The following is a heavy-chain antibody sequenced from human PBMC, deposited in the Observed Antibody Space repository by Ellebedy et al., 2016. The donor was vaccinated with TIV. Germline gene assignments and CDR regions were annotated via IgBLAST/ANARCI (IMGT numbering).Heavy chain of an antibody. Sequence: GESLKISCTVSGYSFIDQWIGWVRQMPGKGLEWMGVIFPGDSETKYSPTFQGRVTISADKSTNTAYLQWSSLWASDTAIYYCARRGNAYSYKWYYYMDVWGTGTMVTVSS. CDR3: ARRGNAYSYKWYYYMDV. V-gene: IGHV5-51*01. CDR2: IFPGDSET. D-gene: IGHD3-16*02. CDR1: GYSFIDQW. J-gene: IGHJ6*03.